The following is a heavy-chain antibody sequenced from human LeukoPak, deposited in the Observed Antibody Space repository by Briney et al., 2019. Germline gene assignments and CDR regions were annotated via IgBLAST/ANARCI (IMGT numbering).Heavy chain of an antibody. Sequence: GWSLRLSCAASGFTFSSYGMHWVRQAAGKGLEWVAVISYDGSNKYYADSVKGRFTISRDNSKNTLYLQMDSLRAEDTAVYYCARDRAWNYFDYWGQGTLVTVSS. CDR1: GFTFSSYG. CDR3: ARDRAWNYFDY. CDR2: ISYDGSNK. J-gene: IGHJ4*02. V-gene: IGHV3-30*03. D-gene: IGHD3-3*01.